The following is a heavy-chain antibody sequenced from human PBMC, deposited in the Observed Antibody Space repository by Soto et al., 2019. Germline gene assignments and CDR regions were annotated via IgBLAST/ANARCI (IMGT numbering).Heavy chain of an antibody. Sequence: PSETLSLTCTVSGGSISSSSYYWGWIRQPPGKGLEWIGSIYYSGSTYYNPSLKSRVTISVDTSKNQFSLKLSSVTAADTAVYYCAGLYCGGDCYSAIEEQGAFGIWGQGTMVTVSS. D-gene: IGHD2-21*02. J-gene: IGHJ3*02. V-gene: IGHV4-39*01. CDR1: GGSISSSSYY. CDR2: IYYSGST. CDR3: AGLYCGGDCYSAIEEQGAFGI.